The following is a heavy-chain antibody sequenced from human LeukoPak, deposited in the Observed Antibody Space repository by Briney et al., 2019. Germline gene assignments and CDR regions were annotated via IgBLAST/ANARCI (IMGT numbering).Heavy chain of an antibody. D-gene: IGHD3-10*01. V-gene: IGHV1-8*03. J-gene: IGHJ5*02. CDR2: VNPNSGNT. CDR3: ARVLWFGDENWFDP. Sequence: GASVKVSCKASGYTFTSYDINWVRLATGQGREWMGWVNPNSGNTGYAQKFQGRVTITRNTSISTAYMELSSLRSEDTAVYYCARVLWFGDENWFDPWGQGTLVTVSS. CDR1: GYTFTSYD.